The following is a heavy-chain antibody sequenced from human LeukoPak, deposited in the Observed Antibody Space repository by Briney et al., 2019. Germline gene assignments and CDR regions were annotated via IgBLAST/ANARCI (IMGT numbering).Heavy chain of an antibody. Sequence: GESLKISCKGSGSSFTTYWIGWVRQMPGKGLEWMGIIYPGDSDTRYSPSFQGQVTMSADKSISTAYLQWSSLKASDTAMYYCARHETGPYFDYWGQGTLVTVSS. CDR1: GSSFTTYW. J-gene: IGHJ4*02. CDR3: ARHETGPYFDY. CDR2: IYPGDSDT. D-gene: IGHD1-1*01. V-gene: IGHV5-51*01.